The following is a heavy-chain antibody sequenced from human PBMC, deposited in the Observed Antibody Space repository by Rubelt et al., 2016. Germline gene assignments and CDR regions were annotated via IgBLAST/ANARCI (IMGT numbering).Heavy chain of an antibody. CDR1: GGFIRNNSYY. D-gene: IGHD4-17*01. Sequence: QLQLQESGPGLVKPSETLSLTCTVSGGFIRNNSYYWGWIRQPPGKGLEWIGSVYYSGRTSYSPSLKSRVTISVDTSKKQFSLKSSSVSAADTAVYYCARLETTVTKRSFDYWGQGTLVTVSS. CDR3: ARLETTVTKRSFDY. J-gene: IGHJ4*02. V-gene: IGHV4-39*01. CDR2: VYYSGRT.